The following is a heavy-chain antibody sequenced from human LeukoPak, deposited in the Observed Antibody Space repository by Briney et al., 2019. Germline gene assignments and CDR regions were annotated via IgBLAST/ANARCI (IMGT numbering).Heavy chain of an antibody. D-gene: IGHD6-19*01. CDR2: IKQDGSEK. J-gene: IGHJ6*02. CDR3: AANLNTGSQWLVQLPGYYYGMDV. V-gene: IGHV3-7*01. CDR1: GFTFSSYW. Sequence: GGSLRLSCAATGFTFSSYWTSWVRQAPGKGLEWVANIKQDGSEKYYVDSVKGRFTISRDNAKNSLYLQMNSLRAEDTAVYYCAANLNTGSQWLVQLPGYYYGMDVWGQGTTVTVSS.